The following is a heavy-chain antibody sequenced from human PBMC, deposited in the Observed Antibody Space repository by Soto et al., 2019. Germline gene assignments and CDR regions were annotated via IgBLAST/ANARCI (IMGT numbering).Heavy chain of an antibody. V-gene: IGHV3-30*18. CDR1: GFTFSSYG. CDR2: ISYDGSNK. J-gene: IGHJ6*02. Sequence: GGSLRLSCAASGFTFSSYGMHWVRQAPGKGLEWVAVISYDGSNKYYADSVKGRFTISRDNSKNTLYLQMNSLRAEDTAVYYCAKGLSSNDFWSGYPPAILDVWGQGTTVTVSS. D-gene: IGHD3-3*01. CDR3: AKGLSSNDFWSGYPPAILDV.